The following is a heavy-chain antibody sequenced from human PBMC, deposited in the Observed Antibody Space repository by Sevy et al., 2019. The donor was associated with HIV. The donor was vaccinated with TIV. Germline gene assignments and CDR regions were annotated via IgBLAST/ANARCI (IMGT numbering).Heavy chain of an antibody. CDR1: GGNLHNYG. CDR3: SRDRGPAAISDAFDI. CDR2: LIPIFRTS. V-gene: IGHV1-69*13. Sequence: ASVKVSCKASGGNLHNYGINWVRQAPGQGLEWMGGLIPIFRTSTYAQNFRGRITIAADEATSTFYLEMSSLRADDTAVYYCSRDRGPAAISDAFDIWGQGTMVTVSS. D-gene: IGHD2-2*02. J-gene: IGHJ3*02.